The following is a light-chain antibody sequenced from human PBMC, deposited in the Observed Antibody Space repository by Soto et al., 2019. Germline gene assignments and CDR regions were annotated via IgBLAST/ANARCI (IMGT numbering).Light chain of an antibody. V-gene: IGLV2-14*01. J-gene: IGLJ3*02. CDR3: SSYTSSSTPSRV. CDR1: SSDVGGYNY. CDR2: DVS. Sequence: QSALTQPASVSGSPGQSITISCTGTSSDVGGYNYVSWYQQHPGKAPKLMIYDVSNRPSGVSNRFSGSKSGNTASLTISGLQAADEADYYCSSYTSSSTPSRVFGGGTKLTVL.